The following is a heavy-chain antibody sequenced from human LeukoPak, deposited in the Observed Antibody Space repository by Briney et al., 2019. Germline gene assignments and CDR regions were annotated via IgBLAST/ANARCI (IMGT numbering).Heavy chain of an antibody. D-gene: IGHD2/OR15-2a*01. Sequence: TSETLSLTCAVYGGSFSGYYWSWIRQPPGKGLEWIGEINHSGSTNYNPSLKSRVTISVDTSKNQFSLKLSSVTAADTAVYYCARDRKGLCDNWGQGTLVTVSS. CDR2: INHSGST. CDR3: ARDRKGLCDN. J-gene: IGHJ4*02. V-gene: IGHV4-34*01. CDR1: GGSFSGYY.